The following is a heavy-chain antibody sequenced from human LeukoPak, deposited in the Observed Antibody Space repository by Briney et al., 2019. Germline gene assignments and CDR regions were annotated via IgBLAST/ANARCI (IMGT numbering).Heavy chain of an antibody. CDR1: GGTFSSYT. D-gene: IGHD2-2*01. V-gene: IGHV1-69*04. Sequence: SVKVSCKASGGTFSSYTISWVRQAPGQGLEWMGRIIPILGIANYAQKFQGRVTITADKSTRTAYMELSSLRSEDTAVYYCARDDIVVVPAAMVYWGQGTLATVSS. CDR3: ARDDIVVVPAAMVY. CDR2: IIPILGIA. J-gene: IGHJ4*02.